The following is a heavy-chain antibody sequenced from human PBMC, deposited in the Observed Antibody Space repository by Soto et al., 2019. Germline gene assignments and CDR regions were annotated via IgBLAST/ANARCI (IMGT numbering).Heavy chain of an antibody. V-gene: IGHV3-23*01. CDR3: AKDLDPITATTFDF. CDR2: VSGRGDTT. D-gene: IGHD1-7*01. J-gene: IGHJ4*02. CDR1: KFPFTEFA. Sequence: GGSLRLSCVASKFPFTEFAMNWVRQAPGKGLEWVSAVSGRGDTTYYADSVNGRFTISRDNSQNIVFLQMHSLRAEDTGVYYCAKDLDPITATTFDFWGQGTLVTVSS.